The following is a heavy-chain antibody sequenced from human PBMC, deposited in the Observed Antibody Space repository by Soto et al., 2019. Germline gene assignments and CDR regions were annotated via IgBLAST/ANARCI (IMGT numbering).Heavy chain of an antibody. CDR2: ISAYNGNT. J-gene: IGHJ6*03. Sequence: ASVKVSCKASGYTFTSYGISWVRQAPGQGLEWMGWISAYNGNTNYAQKLQGRVTMTTDTSTSTAYMELRSLRSDDTAVYYCASAGISGVTNYYYYMDVWGKGTTVTAP. D-gene: IGHD3-3*02. V-gene: IGHV1-18*01. CDR1: GYTFTSYG. CDR3: ASAGISGVTNYYYYMDV.